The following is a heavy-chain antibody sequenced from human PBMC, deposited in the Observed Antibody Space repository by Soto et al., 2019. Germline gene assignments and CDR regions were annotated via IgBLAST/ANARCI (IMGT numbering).Heavy chain of an antibody. J-gene: IGHJ5*02. CDR2: ISAYNGNT. Sequence: QVQLVQSGAEVKKPGASVKVSCKASGYTFTSYGISWVRQAPGQGLEWMGWISAYNGNTNYAQKLQGRVTMTTDTXXSXAXXELRSLRSDDTAVYYCARAPGGCSGGSCYPNWFDPWGQGTLVTVSS. D-gene: IGHD2-15*01. V-gene: IGHV1-18*01. CDR1: GYTFTSYG. CDR3: ARAPGGCSGGSCYPNWFDP.